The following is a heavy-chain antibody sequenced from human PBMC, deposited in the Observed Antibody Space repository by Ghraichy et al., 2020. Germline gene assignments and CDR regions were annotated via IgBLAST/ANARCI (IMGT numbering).Heavy chain of an antibody. Sequence: SETLSLTCTVSGGSISSSSYYWGWIRQPPGKGLEWIGSIYYSGSTYYNPSLKSRVTISVDTSKNQFSLKLSSVTAADTAVYYCASLNCSGGSCYRANAFDIWGQGTMVTVSS. V-gene: IGHV4-39*01. D-gene: IGHD2-15*01. CDR1: GGSISSSSYY. J-gene: IGHJ3*02. CDR2: IYYSGST. CDR3: ASLNCSGGSCYRANAFDI.